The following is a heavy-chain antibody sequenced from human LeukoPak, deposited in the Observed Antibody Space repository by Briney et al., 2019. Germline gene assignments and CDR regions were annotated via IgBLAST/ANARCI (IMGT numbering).Heavy chain of an antibody. D-gene: IGHD3-22*01. J-gene: IGHJ4*02. V-gene: IGHV3-7*01. CDR3: ARGAQLVYYYDSSGYLNY. CDR1: GLTFSSYW. Sequence: PGGSLRLSCAASGLTFSSYWMSWVRQAPGKGPEWVANIKQDGGEKYYVGSVKGRFTISGDNAKNSLYLQMNSLRAEDTAVYYCARGAQLVYYYDSSGYLNYWGQGTLVTVSS. CDR2: IKQDGGEK.